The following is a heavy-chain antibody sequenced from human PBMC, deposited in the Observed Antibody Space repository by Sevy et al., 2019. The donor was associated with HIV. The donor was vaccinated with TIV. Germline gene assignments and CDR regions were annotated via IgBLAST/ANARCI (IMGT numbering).Heavy chain of an antibody. J-gene: IGHJ4*02. V-gene: IGHV3-7*01. CDR1: GFTFSIYW. Sequence: GGYLRLSCAASGFTFSIYWMTWVRQAPGKGLEWVANIKQDGSEKYYVDSVKGRFTISRDNAKNSLYLQMNSLRDEDTAVYYCARDREGEYYDSSGYYYGDFDYWGQGTLVTVSS. CDR3: ARDREGEYYDSSGYYYGDFDY. CDR2: IKQDGSEK. D-gene: IGHD3-22*01.